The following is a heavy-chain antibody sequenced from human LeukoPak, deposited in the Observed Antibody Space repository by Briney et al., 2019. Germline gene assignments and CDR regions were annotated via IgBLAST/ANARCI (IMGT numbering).Heavy chain of an antibody. CDR2: IYYSGST. D-gene: IGHD3-10*01. J-gene: IGHJ3*02. V-gene: IGHV4-30-4*01. CDR1: GDSISSGDYY. Sequence: SETLSLTCTVSGDSISSGDYYWSWIRQPPGKGLEWIGNIYYSGSTYYNPSLKSRVIISVDTSKNQFSLKLSSVTAADTAVYYCASSKEPNVLLWFGELLGCAFDIWGQGTMVTVSS. CDR3: ASSKEPNVLLWFGELLGCAFDI.